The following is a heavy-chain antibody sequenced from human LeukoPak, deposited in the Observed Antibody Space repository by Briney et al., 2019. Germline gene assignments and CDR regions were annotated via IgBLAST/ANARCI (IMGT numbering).Heavy chain of an antibody. D-gene: IGHD6-19*01. CDR3: ARGGAVAGGIDY. CDR1: GGSISSYY. V-gene: IGHV4-4*07. J-gene: IGHJ4*02. Sequence: ATEALSLTCTVSGGSISSYYWSWIRQPAGKGLEWIGRIYTSGGTNNNPSLKSRVTISVDKSKNQFSLKLSSVTAADTAVYYCARGGAVAGGIDYWGQGTLVTDPS. CDR2: IYTSGGT.